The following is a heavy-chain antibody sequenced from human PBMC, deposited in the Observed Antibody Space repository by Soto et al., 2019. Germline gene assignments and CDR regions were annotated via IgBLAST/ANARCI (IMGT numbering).Heavy chain of an antibody. D-gene: IGHD2-2*01. Sequence: GASVKVSCKASGYTFTGYYMHWVRQAPGQGLEWMGWINPNSGGTNYAQKFQGWVTMTRDTSISTAYMELSRLRSDDTAVYYCARVATSSYYYGMDVWGQGTTVTVS. V-gene: IGHV1-2*04. J-gene: IGHJ6*02. CDR3: ARVATSSYYYGMDV. CDR1: GYTFTGYY. CDR2: INPNSGGT.